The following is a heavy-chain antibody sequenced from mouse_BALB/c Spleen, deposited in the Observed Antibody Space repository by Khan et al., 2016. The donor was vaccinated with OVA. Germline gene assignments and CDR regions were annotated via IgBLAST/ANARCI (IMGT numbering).Heavy chain of an antibody. V-gene: IGHV1S132*01. D-gene: IGHD2-1*01. CDR2: IFPGTGTT. Sequence: QVQLQQSGAELVKPGASVKLSCKTSGYTFTNYWIQWVKQRPGQGLGWIGQIFPGTGTTYYNENFKAKATLTIDTSSSTAYMQLSSLTSEDSAVFVGARGYFGNYEFAYWGQGTLVTVSA. CDR1: GYTFTNYW. J-gene: IGHJ3*01. CDR3: ARGYFGNYEFAY.